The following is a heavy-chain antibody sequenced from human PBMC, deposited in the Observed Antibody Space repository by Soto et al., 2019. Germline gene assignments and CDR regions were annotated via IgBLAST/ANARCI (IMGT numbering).Heavy chain of an antibody. V-gene: IGHV3-53*01. J-gene: IGHJ4*02. Sequence: EVQLVESGGGLIQPGGSLRLSCAASEFTVSNPYMSWVRQAPGKGLEWVSAIYSSGSTYYADSVKGRFTISRDNSKNTLYLQMNSLRAEDTAIYYCARERPTDSWGQGTLVTVSS. CDR3: ARERPTDS. CDR2: IYSSGST. CDR1: EFTVSNPY.